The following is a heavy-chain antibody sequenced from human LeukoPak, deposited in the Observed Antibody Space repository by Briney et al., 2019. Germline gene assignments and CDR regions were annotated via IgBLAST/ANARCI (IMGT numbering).Heavy chain of an antibody. V-gene: IGHV3-21*01. D-gene: IGHD2-2*01. Sequence: PGGSLRLSCAASGFTFSNYRMNWVRQAPGKGPEWVSSISGSSSFIYYADSVKGRFTISRDNAKKSLFLQMNSLRAEDTALYYCARDAYCSSTSCYAEYFQHWGQGTLVTVSS. CDR3: ARDAYCSSTSCYAEYFQH. CDR1: GFTFSNYR. CDR2: ISGSSSFI. J-gene: IGHJ1*01.